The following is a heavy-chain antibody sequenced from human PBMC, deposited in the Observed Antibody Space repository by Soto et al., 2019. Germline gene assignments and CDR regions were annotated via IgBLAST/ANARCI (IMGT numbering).Heavy chain of an antibody. D-gene: IGHD7-27*01. CDR2: LIPLFGTT. CDR3: ARGPNWGYRFDS. Sequence: QVQLVQSGAEVKKPGSSVKVSCEASGGTFSGHAISWVRQAPGQGPEWMGGLIPLFGTTQHAQNFQDRLTITADKSTSTAYMALTSLRFEDTAIYYCARGPNWGYRFDSWGHGTLVTVSS. V-gene: IGHV1-69*06. CDR1: GGTFSGHA. J-gene: IGHJ5*01.